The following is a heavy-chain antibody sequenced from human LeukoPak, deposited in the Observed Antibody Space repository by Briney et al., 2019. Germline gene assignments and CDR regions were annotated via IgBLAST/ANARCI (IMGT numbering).Heavy chain of an antibody. Sequence: SETLSLTCTVSGGSISSTSYYWGNIRQPPGKGLEWIDSLYYDETTNYNPSLKSRVTISDDTSKNQFSLKLSSVTAADTAVYYCAIGSSSSSYYFDYWGQGTLVTV. CDR2: LYYDETT. D-gene: IGHD6-6*01. V-gene: IGHV4-39*01. CDR3: AIGSSSSSYYFDY. J-gene: IGHJ4*02. CDR1: GGSISSTSYY.